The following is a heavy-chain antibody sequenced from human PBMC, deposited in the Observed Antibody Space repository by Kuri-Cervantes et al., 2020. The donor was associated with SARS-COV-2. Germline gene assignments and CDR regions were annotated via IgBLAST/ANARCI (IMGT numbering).Heavy chain of an antibody. CDR2: IYPGDSDT. CDR1: GYSFTTYW. V-gene: IGHV5-51*01. J-gene: IGHJ6*03. D-gene: IGHD4-17*01. CDR3: ARRAYGEQVDYYYMDV. Sequence: GESLKISCKGSGYSFTTYWISWVRQMPGKGLEWMGIIYPGDSDTRYSPSFQGQVTISADKSISTAFLQWSSLKASDTAIYYCARRAYGEQVDYYYMDVWGKGTTVTVSS.